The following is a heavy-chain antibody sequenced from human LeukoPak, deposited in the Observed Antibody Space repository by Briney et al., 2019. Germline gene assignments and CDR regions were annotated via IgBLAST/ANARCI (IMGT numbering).Heavy chain of an antibody. Sequence: PGGSLGLSCEASGFSFTNTWMSWVRQAPGKGLEWVGRVKSKADDGTTDYAAPVQGRFTISRDDSKNTLSLQMNSLKTEDTAVYYCATEGGSGSYYGDDAFDMWGQGTMVTVSS. CDR1: GFSFTNTW. CDR2: VKSKADDGTT. D-gene: IGHD3-10*01. CDR3: ATEGGSGSYYGDDAFDM. J-gene: IGHJ3*02. V-gene: IGHV3-15*01.